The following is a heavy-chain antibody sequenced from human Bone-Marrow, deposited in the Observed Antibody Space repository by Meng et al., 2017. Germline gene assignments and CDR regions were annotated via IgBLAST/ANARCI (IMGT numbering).Heavy chain of an antibody. Sequence: QVVLYQSRPEVKNARPSWKRSCKPSGFTFTAYWLHWLRRAPGQGPEWRGRIDPNNDHTQYVQNIQGRVTMTSDTSTSTVYMELNGLRSDDTAVYYCARDEDISAAGKLFGDYWGQGTLVTVSS. D-gene: IGHD6-13*01. CDR2: IDPNNDHT. CDR1: GFTFTAYW. J-gene: IGHJ4*02. CDR3: ARDEDISAAGKLFGDY. V-gene: IGHV1-2*06.